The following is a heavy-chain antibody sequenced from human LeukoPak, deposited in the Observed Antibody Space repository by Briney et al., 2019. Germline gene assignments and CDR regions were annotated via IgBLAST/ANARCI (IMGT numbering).Heavy chain of an antibody. CDR3: AKSRGYSDYDRFFDY. D-gene: IGHD5-12*01. Sequence: GGSLRLSCAASGFTVSSNYMSWVRQAPGKGLEWVSVTNTVGNTYYAGSVKGRFTISRDNSKNTLYLQMNSLRAEDTAVFYCAKSRGYSDYDRFFDYWGQGTLVTVSS. CDR1: GFTVSSNY. V-gene: IGHV3-66*01. CDR2: TNTVGNT. J-gene: IGHJ4*02.